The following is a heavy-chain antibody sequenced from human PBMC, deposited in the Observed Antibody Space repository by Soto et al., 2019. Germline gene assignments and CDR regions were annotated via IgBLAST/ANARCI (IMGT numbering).Heavy chain of an antibody. CDR1: GFTFSSYA. CDR3: AKILATSDYYWYGLDV. J-gene: IGHJ6*02. D-gene: IGHD1-26*01. Sequence: DVQLLESGGGLAQPGGSLRISCLASGFTFSSYAMDWVRQAPGKGLESISSISASGVRTYYADSVKGRFTISRDNSNNLLYLQMNSLRAEDTAVYYCAKILATSDYYWYGLDVWGQGAAVTVSS. V-gene: IGHV3-23*01. CDR2: ISASGVRT.